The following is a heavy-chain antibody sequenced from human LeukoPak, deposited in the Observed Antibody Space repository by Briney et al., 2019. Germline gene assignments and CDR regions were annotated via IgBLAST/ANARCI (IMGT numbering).Heavy chain of an antibody. CDR1: GGSISSYY. Sequence: PSETLSLTCTVSGGSISSYYWSWIRQPPGKGLEWIGYIYYSGSTNYNPSLKSRVTISVDTSKNQFSLKLSSVTAADTAVYCCARESSGWPLDYWGQGTLVTVSS. D-gene: IGHD6-19*01. CDR3: ARESSGWPLDY. CDR2: IYYSGST. J-gene: IGHJ4*02. V-gene: IGHV4-59*01.